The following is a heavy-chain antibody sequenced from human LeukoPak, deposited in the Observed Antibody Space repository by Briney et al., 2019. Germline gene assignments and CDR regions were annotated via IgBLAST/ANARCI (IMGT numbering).Heavy chain of an antibody. J-gene: IGHJ4*02. CDR1: GFTFSSYA. Sequence: PGGSLRLSCAASGFTFSSYAINWVRQAPGKGLEWVSAISGSGGSTYYADSVKGRFTIPRDNSKNTLYLQMNSLRAEDTAVYYCAKSTYGSTWFQPDYWGQGTLVTVSS. CDR3: AKSTYGSTWFQPDY. CDR2: ISGSGGST. D-gene: IGHD6-13*01. V-gene: IGHV3-23*01.